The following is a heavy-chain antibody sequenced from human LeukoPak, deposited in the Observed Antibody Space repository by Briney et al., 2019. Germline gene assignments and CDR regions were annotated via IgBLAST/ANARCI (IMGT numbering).Heavy chain of an antibody. CDR3: ARHAISRVITMTGGFDY. CDR1: GGSISSSSYY. J-gene: IGHJ4*02. CDR2: IYYSGST. Sequence: PSETLSLTCTVSGGSISSSSYYWGWISQPPGKGLEWIGSIYYSGSTYYNPSLKSRVTISVDTSKNQFSLKLSSVTAADTAVYYCARHAISRVITMTGGFDYWGQGTLVTVSS. V-gene: IGHV4-39*01. D-gene: IGHD3-22*01.